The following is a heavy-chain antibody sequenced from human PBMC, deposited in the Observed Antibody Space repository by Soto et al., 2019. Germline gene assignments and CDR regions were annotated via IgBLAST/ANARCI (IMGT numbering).Heavy chain of an antibody. CDR2: ISYDGSNK. J-gene: IGHJ6*03. Sequence: GGSLRLSCAASGFTFSSYGMHWIRQAPGKGLEWVAVISYDGSNKYYADSVKGRFTISRDNSKNTLYLQMNSLRAEDTAVYYCAKKELAYYYMDVWGKGTTVTVSS. V-gene: IGHV3-30*18. CDR1: GFTFSSYG. CDR3: AKKELAYYYMDV.